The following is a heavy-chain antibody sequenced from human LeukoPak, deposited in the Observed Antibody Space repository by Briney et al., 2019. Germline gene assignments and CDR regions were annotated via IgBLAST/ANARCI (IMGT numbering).Heavy chain of an antibody. D-gene: IGHD6-19*01. Sequence: GGSLRLSCAASGFTFDDYAMHWVRQAPGKGLEWVSGISWNSGSIGYADSVKGRFTISRDNAKNSLYLQMNSLRAEDTALYYCAKDIRGGGSGSPSPFDYWGQGTLVTVSS. J-gene: IGHJ4*02. V-gene: IGHV3-9*01. CDR1: GFTFDDYA. CDR3: AKDIRGGGSGSPSPFDY. CDR2: ISWNSGSI.